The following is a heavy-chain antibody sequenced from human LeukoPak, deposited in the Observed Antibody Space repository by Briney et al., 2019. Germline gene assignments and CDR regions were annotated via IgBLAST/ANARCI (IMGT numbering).Heavy chain of an antibody. D-gene: IGHD5-24*01. V-gene: IGHV1-46*01. J-gene: IGHJ4*02. CDR1: GYTFSNYG. CDR3: ARDREHTDNYFDY. CDR2: INPSGGST. Sequence: ASVKVSCKASGYTFSNYGITWVRQAPGQGLEWMGIINPSGGSTSYAQKFQGRVTMTRDTSTSTVYMELSSLRSEDTAVYYCARDREHTDNYFDYWGQGTLVTVSS.